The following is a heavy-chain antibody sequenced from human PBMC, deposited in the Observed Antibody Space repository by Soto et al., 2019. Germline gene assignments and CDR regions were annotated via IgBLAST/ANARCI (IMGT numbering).Heavy chain of an antibody. CDR2: IWYDGSNK. CDR3: ARDLGGDSDQRFDP. D-gene: IGHD2-21*02. J-gene: IGHJ5*02. CDR1: GFTFSSYG. Sequence: QVQLVESGGGVVQPGRSLRLSCAASGFTFSSYGMNWVRQAPGKGLEWVAVIWYDGSNKYYADSVKGRFTISRDNSKNTLYLQMNSLRAEDTAVYYCARDLGGDSDQRFDPWGQGTLVTVSS. V-gene: IGHV3-33*01.